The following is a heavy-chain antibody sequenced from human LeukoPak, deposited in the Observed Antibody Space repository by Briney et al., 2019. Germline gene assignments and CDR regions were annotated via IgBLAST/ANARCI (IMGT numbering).Heavy chain of an antibody. CDR3: AGSRVAVTDTLDP. CDR1: GFPFNSYW. CDR2: RNPYGSER. V-gene: IGHV3-7*01. D-gene: IGHD6-19*01. Sequence: GGSLRLSCAASGFPFNSYWMSWVRQAPGKGLEWVSNRNPYGSERRCVDSVKGRFTVSRDNAGNSLFLQVNSLRVEDTAVYYCAGSRVAVTDTLDPWGQGTLVTVSP. J-gene: IGHJ5*02.